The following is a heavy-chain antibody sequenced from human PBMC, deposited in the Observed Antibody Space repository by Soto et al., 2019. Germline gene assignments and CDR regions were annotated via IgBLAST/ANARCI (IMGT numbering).Heavy chain of an antibody. V-gene: IGHV4-61*01. J-gene: IGHJ4*02. Sequence: SETLSLTCTVSGGSVSSGSYYWSWIRQPPGKGLEWIGYIYYSGSTNYNPSLKSRVTISVDTSKNQFSLKLSSVTAADTAVYYCARDLVYWGQGTLVTVSS. CDR3: ARDLVY. D-gene: IGHD2-8*02. CDR2: IYYSGST. CDR1: GGSVSSGSYY.